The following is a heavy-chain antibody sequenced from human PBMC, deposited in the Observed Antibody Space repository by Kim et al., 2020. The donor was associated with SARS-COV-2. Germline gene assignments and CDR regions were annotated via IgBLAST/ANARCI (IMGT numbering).Heavy chain of an antibody. CDR2: ISAYNGNT. Sequence: ASVKVSCKASGYTFTSYGISWVRQAPGQGLEWMGWISAYNGNTNYAQKLQGRVTMTTDTSTSTAYMELRSLRSDDTAVYYCARGKGDIVSTAPFDYWGEGTLVTVSS. CDR3: ARGKGDIVSTAPFDY. V-gene: IGHV1-18*04. J-gene: IGHJ4*02. CDR1: GYTFTSYG. D-gene: IGHD5-12*01.